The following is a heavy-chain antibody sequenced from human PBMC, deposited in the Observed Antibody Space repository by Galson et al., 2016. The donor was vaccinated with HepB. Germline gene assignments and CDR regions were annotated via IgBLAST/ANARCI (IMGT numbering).Heavy chain of an antibody. V-gene: IGHV3-48*04. CDR1: GFTFKKYG. Sequence: SLRLSCAASGFTFKKYGFNWVRLTPGKGLEWLSYIESYSKIIRYTESVRGRFTVSRDNAKNSVYLQLSGLRVEDTAIYYCARDGPTYNYDFWGQGTLVTVSS. CDR2: IESYSKII. J-gene: IGHJ4*02. D-gene: IGHD5-24*01. CDR3: ARDGPTYNYDF.